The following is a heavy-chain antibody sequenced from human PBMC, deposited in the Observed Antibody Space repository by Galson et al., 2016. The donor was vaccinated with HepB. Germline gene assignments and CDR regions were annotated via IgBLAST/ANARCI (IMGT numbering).Heavy chain of an antibody. CDR2: ISYDGNKD. D-gene: IGHD1-26*01. CDR1: GFRFTYYG. CDR3: AKDSILGATAGFYGIDV. Sequence: SLRLSCAASGFRFTYYGLHWVRQAPGKGLERVAVISYDGNKDYYADSVKGRFTIFRDNPKTTVYLEMNSLRVEDTAVYYCAKDSILGATAGFYGIDVWGQGTTVTVSS. J-gene: IGHJ6*02. V-gene: IGHV3-30*18.